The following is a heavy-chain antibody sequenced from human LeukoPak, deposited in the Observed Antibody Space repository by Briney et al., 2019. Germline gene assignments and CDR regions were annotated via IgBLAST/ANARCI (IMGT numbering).Heavy chain of an antibody. Sequence: GGSLRLSCTASGFPFSSYGMHWVRQAPGKGLEWVAFIGYDGSNKYYADSVKGRFTISRDNSKSTLYLQMNSLRAEDRAVYYCAKDLIAFDYGGNSGGYWGQGTLVTVSS. V-gene: IGHV3-30*02. CDR1: GFPFSSYG. J-gene: IGHJ4*02. D-gene: IGHD4-23*01. CDR3: AKDLIAFDYGGNSGGY. CDR2: IGYDGSNK.